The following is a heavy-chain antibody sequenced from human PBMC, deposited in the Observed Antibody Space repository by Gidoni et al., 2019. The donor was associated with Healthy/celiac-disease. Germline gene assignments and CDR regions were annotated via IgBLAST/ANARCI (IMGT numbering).Heavy chain of an antibody. CDR3: ARGKTSSKGIAARRRWFDP. CDR2: IKHSGST. J-gene: IGHJ5*02. CDR1: GGSFSGYY. D-gene: IGHD6-6*01. Sequence: QVQLQQWGAGLLKPSETLSLTCAVYGGSFSGYYWSWIRQPPGKGLEWIGEIKHSGSTNYNPSLKSRVTISVDTSKNQFSLKLSSVTAADTAVYYCARGKTSSKGIAARRRWFDPWGQGTLVTVSS. V-gene: IGHV4-34*01.